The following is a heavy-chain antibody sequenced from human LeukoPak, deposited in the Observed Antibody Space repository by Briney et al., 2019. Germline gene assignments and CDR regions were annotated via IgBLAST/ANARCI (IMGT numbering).Heavy chain of an antibody. CDR3: ATRVPSFGI. Sequence: KTSETLSLTCAVSGGSIISSDWWSWVRQSPGKGLEWIGDIFHSGSTNYNPSLKSRVILSVDKSKNQFSLNLNSVTAADTAVYYCATRVPSFGIWGQGTLVTVSS. D-gene: IGHD3-3*01. J-gene: IGHJ4*02. CDR1: GGSIISSDW. CDR2: IFHSGST. V-gene: IGHV4-4*02.